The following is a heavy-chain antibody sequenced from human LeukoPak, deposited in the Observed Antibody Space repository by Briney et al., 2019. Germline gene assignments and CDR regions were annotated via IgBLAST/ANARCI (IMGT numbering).Heavy chain of an antibody. Sequence: GESLKISCKGSGYSFTSYWISWVRQMPGKGLEWMGRIDPSDSYTNYSPSFQGHVTISADKSFSTAYLQWSSLKASDTAMYYCARHPPYSSGWYRYYYYGMDVWGKGTTVTVSS. D-gene: IGHD6-19*01. CDR3: ARHPPYSSGWYRYYYYGMDV. J-gene: IGHJ6*04. V-gene: IGHV5-10-1*01. CDR1: GYSFTSYW. CDR2: IDPSDSYT.